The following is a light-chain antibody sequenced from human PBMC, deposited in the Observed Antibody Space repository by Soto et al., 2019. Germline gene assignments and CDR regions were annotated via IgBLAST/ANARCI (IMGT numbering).Light chain of an antibody. J-gene: IGLJ1*01. CDR1: SSDIGVYNY. CDR3: SSYTITSTRV. V-gene: IGLV2-14*01. Sequence: QAVLTQPASVSGSPGQSITISCTGTSSDIGVYNYVSWYQQHPGKAPKLMIYEVSNRPSGVSNRFSGSKSGNTASLTISGLQAEDEADYYCSSYTITSTRVFGTGTKLTVL. CDR2: EVS.